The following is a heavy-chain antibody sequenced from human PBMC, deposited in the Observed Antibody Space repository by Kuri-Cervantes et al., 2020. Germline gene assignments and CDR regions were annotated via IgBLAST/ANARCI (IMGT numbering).Heavy chain of an antibody. CDR1: GFTFSSYA. CDR2: ISGSGGST. J-gene: IGHJ4*02. V-gene: IGHV3-23*01. CDR3: VRVIVGATGYDY. Sequence: GESLKISCAASGFTFSSYAMSWVRQAPGKGLEWVSAISGSGGSTYYADSVKGRFTISRDNAKNTLYLQMNTLRLEDTAVYYCVRVIVGATGYDYWGQGTLVTVSS. D-gene: IGHD1-26*01.